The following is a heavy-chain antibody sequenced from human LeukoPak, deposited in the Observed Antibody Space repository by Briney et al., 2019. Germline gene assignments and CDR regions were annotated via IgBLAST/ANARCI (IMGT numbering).Heavy chain of an antibody. CDR2: IYYSGSSDYDTGST. V-gene: IGHV4-59*12. J-gene: IGHJ5*02. CDR1: GDSISSVY. CDR3: ARGSDILTIPS. D-gene: IGHD3-9*01. Sequence: SETLSLTCTVSGDSISSVYWTWIRQPPGKGLEWLGYIYYSGSSDYDTGSTDYNPSLMSRVTISVDTSKNQFSLKLSSVTAADTAVYYCARGSDILTIPSWGQGTLVTVSS.